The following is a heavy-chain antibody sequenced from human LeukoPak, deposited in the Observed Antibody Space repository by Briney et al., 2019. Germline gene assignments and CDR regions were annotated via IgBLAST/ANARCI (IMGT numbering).Heavy chain of an antibody. D-gene: IGHD6-6*01. Sequence: GGPLSLSGTAFGFSFSGPWITWARKLPGKGLVWVSRISPTGSTTSYADSVKGRFTVSRDNAKNTLYLQVNNLRAEDTAVYYCARGPNSNWSGLDFWGQGTLLTVSS. CDR2: ISPTGSTT. J-gene: IGHJ4*02. CDR1: GFSFSGPW. V-gene: IGHV3-74*01. CDR3: ARGPNSNWSGLDF.